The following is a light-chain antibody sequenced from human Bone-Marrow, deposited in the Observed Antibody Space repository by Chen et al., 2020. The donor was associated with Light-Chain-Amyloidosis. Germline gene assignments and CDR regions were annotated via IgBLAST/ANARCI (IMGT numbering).Light chain of an antibody. CDR1: ALPKQY. V-gene: IGLV3-25*03. CDR3: QSADSSGTYVV. J-gene: IGLJ2*01. CDR2: KDS. Sequence: SYELTPPPSVSVSPGQTARITCSGDALPKQYAYWYQQKPGQAPVLVIYKDSERPSGIPEQFSGYSSGTTVTLTISGVQAEDEADYYCQSADSSGTYVVFGGGTKLTVL.